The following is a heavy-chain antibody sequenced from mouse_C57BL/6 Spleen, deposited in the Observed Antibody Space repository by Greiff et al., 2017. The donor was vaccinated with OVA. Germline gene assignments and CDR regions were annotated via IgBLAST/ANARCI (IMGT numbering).Heavy chain of an antibody. V-gene: IGHV5-9*01. J-gene: IGHJ3*01. CDR1: GFTFSSYT. CDR3: ARTGGWFAY. Sequence: EVQVVESGGGLVKPGGSLKLSCAASGFTFSSYTMSWVRQTPEKRLEWVATISGGGGNTYYPDSVKGRFTISRDNAKNTLYLHMSSLRSEDTALYYCARTGGWFAYWGQGTLVTVSA. CDR2: ISGGGGNT.